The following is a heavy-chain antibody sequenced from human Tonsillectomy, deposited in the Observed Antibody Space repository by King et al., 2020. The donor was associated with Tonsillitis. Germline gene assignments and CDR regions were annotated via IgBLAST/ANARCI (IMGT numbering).Heavy chain of an antibody. CDR1: GFTFSYYW. Sequence: VQLVESGGGLVQPGGSLRLSCAASGFTFSYYWMSWVRQAPGKGLEWVANIKQDGTEKNYVDSVKGRFTMSRDNAKNSLYLQMNSLRAEDTAVYYCARDAFAVAGVQGWYFDLWGRGTLVTVSS. V-gene: IGHV3-7*01. CDR2: IKQDGTEK. CDR3: ARDAFAVAGVQGWYFDL. D-gene: IGHD6-19*01. J-gene: IGHJ2*01.